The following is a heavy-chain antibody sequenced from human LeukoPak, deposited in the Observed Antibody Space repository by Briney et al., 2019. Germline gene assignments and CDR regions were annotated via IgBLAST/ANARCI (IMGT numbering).Heavy chain of an antibody. CDR3: ARGNLYYDSSGFDY. Sequence: GGSLRLSCAASGFTVSSNYMSWVRQAPGKGLEWVSVIYSGGSTYYADSVKGRFTISRDNSKNTLYLQMNSLRAEDTAVYYCARGNLYYDSSGFDYWGQGTLVTVSS. D-gene: IGHD3-22*01. V-gene: IGHV3-53*01. J-gene: IGHJ4*02. CDR2: IYSGGST. CDR1: GFTVSSNY.